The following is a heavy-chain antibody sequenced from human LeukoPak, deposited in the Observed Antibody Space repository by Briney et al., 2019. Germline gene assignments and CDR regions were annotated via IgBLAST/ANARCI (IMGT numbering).Heavy chain of an antibody. CDR3: ARGPSYVWGSYRYTILYYFDY. CDR2: IKQDGSGK. Sequence: GGSLRLSCAASGFTFSSYWMSWVRQAPGKGLEWVANIKQDGSGKYYVASVKGRFTISRDNAKNSLYLQMNSLRAEDTAVYYCARGPSYVWGSYRYTILYYFDYWGQGTLVTVSS. J-gene: IGHJ4*02. V-gene: IGHV3-7*03. CDR1: GFTFSSYW. D-gene: IGHD3-16*02.